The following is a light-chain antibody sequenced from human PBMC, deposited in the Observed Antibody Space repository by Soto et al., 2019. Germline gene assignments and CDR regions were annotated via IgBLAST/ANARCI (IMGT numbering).Light chain of an antibody. J-gene: IGKJ3*01. Sequence: EIVMTQSPATLFVSPGERATLSCRASQTVSDDLAWYQQKPGQAPRLLSYGASTRATDIPARFSGGGSGTAFTLTISSLQSEDSAIYYCQQYHDWPPITFGPGTKVNI. CDR1: QTVSDD. V-gene: IGKV3-15*01. CDR2: GAS. CDR3: QQYHDWPPIT.